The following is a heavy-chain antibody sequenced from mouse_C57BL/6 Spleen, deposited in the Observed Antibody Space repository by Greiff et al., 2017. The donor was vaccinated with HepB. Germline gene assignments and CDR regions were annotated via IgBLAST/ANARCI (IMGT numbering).Heavy chain of an antibody. D-gene: IGHD1-3*01. CDR1: GFTFSDYG. CDR2: ISSGSSTI. J-gene: IGHJ4*01. Sequence: EVQLVESGGGLVKPGGSLKLSCAASGFTFSDYGMHWVRQAPETGLEWVAYISSGSSTIYFADTVKGRFTISRDNAKNTLFLQMTSLRSEDTAMYYCAIKGTYYYAMDYWGQGTSVTVSS. CDR3: AIKGTYYYAMDY. V-gene: IGHV5-17*01.